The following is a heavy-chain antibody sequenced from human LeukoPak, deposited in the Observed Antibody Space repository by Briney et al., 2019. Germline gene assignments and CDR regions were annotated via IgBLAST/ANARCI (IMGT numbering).Heavy chain of an antibody. CDR3: ARSSYSSSSSV. J-gene: IGHJ3*01. CDR1: GFTFNDSY. CDR2: INSDGSEG. D-gene: IGHD6-6*01. Sequence: PGGSLRLSCAASGFTFNDSYMSWSRQAPGKGLEWVASINSDGSEGYYADVVKGRFTISRDNAKNSLYLQINSLRAEDTAVYYCARSSYSSSSSVWGQGTMVTVSS. V-gene: IGHV3-7*03.